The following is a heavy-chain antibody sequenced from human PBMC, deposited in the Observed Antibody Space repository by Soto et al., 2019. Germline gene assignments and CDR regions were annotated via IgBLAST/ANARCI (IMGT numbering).Heavy chain of an antibody. CDR3: ARVGGLSGYFDY. J-gene: IGHJ4*02. CDR1: GYTFTSYG. D-gene: IGHD3-10*01. V-gene: IGHV1-69*13. CDR2: IIPIFGTA. Sequence: SVKVSCKASGYTFTSYGISWVRQAPGQGLEWMGGIIPIFGTANYAQKFQGRVTITADESTSTAYMELSSLRSEDTAVYYCARVGGLSGYFDYWGQGTLVTVSS.